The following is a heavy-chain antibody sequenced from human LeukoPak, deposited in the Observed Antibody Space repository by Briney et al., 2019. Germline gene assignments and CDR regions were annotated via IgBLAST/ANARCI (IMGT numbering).Heavy chain of an antibody. Sequence: ASVKVSCKASGGTFSSYAISWVRQAPGQGLEWMGGIIPIFGTANYAQKFQGRVRITADESTSTAYMELSSLRSEDTAVYYCNLYYYDSSAPLGSYYYYGMDVWGQGTTVTVSS. D-gene: IGHD3-22*01. J-gene: IGHJ6*02. CDR1: GGTFSSYA. CDR3: NLYYYDSSAPLGSYYYYGMDV. V-gene: IGHV1-69*13. CDR2: IIPIFGTA.